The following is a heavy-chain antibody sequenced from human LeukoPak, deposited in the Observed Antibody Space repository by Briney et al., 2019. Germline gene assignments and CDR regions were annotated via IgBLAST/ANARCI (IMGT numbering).Heavy chain of an antibody. D-gene: IGHD3-22*01. CDR3: ARIPADSSSYYYISYFDY. Sequence: GASVKVSCKASGGTFSSYAISWVRQAPGQGLEWMGWISAYNGNTNYAQKFQGRITMTTDTSTSTAYMELSSLASDDTAVYYCARIPADSSSYYYISYFDYWGQGTLVTVSS. CDR1: GGTFSSYA. V-gene: IGHV1-18*01. J-gene: IGHJ4*02. CDR2: ISAYNGNT.